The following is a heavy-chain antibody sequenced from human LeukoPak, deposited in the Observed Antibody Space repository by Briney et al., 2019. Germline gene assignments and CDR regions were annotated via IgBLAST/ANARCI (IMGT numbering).Heavy chain of an antibody. J-gene: IGHJ4*02. CDR2: INPNSGGT. D-gene: IGHD3-10*01. CDR3: ARDRTGFGELFWDQKPDY. V-gene: IGHV1-2*02. Sequence: GASVKVSCKASGYTFIGYYMHWVRQAPGQGLEWMGWINPNSGGTNYAQKLQGRVTMTTDTSTSTAYMELRSLRSDDTAVYYCARDRTGFGELFWDQKPDYWGQGTLVTVSS. CDR1: GYTFIGYY.